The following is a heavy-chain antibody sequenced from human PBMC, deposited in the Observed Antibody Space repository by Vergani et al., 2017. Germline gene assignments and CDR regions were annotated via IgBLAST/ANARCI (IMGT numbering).Heavy chain of an antibody. Sequence: QVQLQESDPGLVKPSETLSLTCTVSGGSISSYYWSWIRQPPGKGLEWIGYIYYSGSTNYNPSLKSRVTISVDTSKNQFSLKLSSVTAADTAVYYCARDVGSTRRGWFDPWGQGTLVTVSS. CDR1: GGSISSYY. J-gene: IGHJ5*02. CDR2: IYYSGST. CDR3: ARDVGSTRRGWFDP. V-gene: IGHV4-59*01. D-gene: IGHD6-13*01.